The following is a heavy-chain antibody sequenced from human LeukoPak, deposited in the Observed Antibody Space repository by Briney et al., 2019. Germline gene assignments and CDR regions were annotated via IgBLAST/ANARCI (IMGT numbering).Heavy chain of an antibody. CDR3: ARRGGEYCSSTSCYDDY. D-gene: IGHD2-2*01. CDR1: GYIFTSYW. J-gene: IGHJ4*02. Sequence: GESLKISCKGSGYIFTSYWIGWGRQLPGEGMEWMGIIYPGDSDTRYSPSYQGQVTISADKSISTAYLQWSSLKASDTAMYYCARRGGEYCSSTSCYDDYWGQGTLVTVSS. V-gene: IGHV5-51*01. CDR2: IYPGDSDT.